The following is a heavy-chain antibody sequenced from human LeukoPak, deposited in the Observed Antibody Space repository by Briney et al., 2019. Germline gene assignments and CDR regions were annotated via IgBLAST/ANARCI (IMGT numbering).Heavy chain of an antibody. CDR2: IYHSGST. CDR3: ARDGYRSSWAFDS. V-gene: IGHV4-4*02. Sequence: SETLSLTCAVSGGSISSSNWWSWVRQPPGKGLEWIGEIYHSGSTNYNPSLKSRVTISVDKSKNQFSLKLSSVTAADTAVYYCARDGYRSSWAFDSWGQGALVTVSS. J-gene: IGHJ4*02. CDR1: GGSISSSNW. D-gene: IGHD6-13*01.